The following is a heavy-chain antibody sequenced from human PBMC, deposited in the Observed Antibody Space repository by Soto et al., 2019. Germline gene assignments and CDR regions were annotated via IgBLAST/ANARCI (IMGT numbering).Heavy chain of an antibody. J-gene: IGHJ4*02. CDR1: GGSISSYY. CDR2: IYYSGST. V-gene: IGHV4-59*08. D-gene: IGHD4-17*01. CDR3: ARHAYGDKFQHFDY. Sequence: SETLSLTCTVSGGSISSYYWSWIRQPPGKGLEWIGYIYYSGSTNYNPSLKSRVTISVDTSKNQFSLKLSSVTAADTAVYYCARHAYGDKFQHFDYWGQGTLVTVSS.